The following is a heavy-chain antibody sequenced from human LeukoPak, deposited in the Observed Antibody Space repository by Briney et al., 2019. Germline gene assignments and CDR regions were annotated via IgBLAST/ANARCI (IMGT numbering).Heavy chain of an antibody. CDR1: GFTFSSYG. V-gene: IGHV3-33*01. CDR3: ARDYAYDYGDYVGGFWFDP. J-gene: IGHJ5*02. Sequence: PGGSLRLSCAASGFTFSSYGMHWVRQAPGKGLEWVAVIWYDGSNKYCADSVKGRFTISRDNSKNTLYLQMNSLRAEDTAVYYCARDYAYDYGDYVGGFWFDPWGQGTLVTVSS. D-gene: IGHD4-17*01. CDR2: IWYDGSNK.